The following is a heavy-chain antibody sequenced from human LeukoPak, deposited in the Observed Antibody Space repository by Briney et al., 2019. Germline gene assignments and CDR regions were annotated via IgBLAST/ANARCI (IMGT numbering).Heavy chain of an antibody. J-gene: IGHJ5*02. CDR1: GGSISSYY. V-gene: IGHV4-59*01. D-gene: IGHD6-13*01. CDR3: ARDHSSWGWFDP. CDR2: IYYSGST. Sequence: PSETLSLTCTVSGGSISSYYRSWIRQPPGKGLEWIGYIYYSGSTNYNPSLKSRVTISVDTSKNQFSLKLSSVTAADTAVYYCARDHSSWGWFDPWGQGTLVTVSS.